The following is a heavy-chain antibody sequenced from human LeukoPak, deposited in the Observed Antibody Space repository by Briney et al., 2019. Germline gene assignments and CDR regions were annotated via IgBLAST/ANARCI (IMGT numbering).Heavy chain of an antibody. J-gene: IGHJ4*02. CDR2: IYHSGST. V-gene: IGHV4-38-2*02. CDR3: AREGSIFGVVILDY. Sequence: SETLSLTCTVSGYSISSGYYWGWIRQPPGKGLEWIGSIYHSGSTYYNPSLKSRVTISVDTSKNQFSLKLSSATAADTAVYYCAREGSIFGVVILDYWGQGTLVTVSS. CDR1: GYSISSGYY. D-gene: IGHD3-3*01.